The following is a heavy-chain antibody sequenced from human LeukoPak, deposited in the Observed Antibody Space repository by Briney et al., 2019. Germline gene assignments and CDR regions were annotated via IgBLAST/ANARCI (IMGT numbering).Heavy chain of an antibody. J-gene: IGHJ4*02. Sequence: SETLSLTCTVSGVSISGFYWNWIRQPPRKGLEWVEYSPTGGSISSNPSLNSRVAFSMDTSKNQVSLRLNSVTATYTAVDYCARRRGGFGEGEFDYWGQGIPVTVST. CDR3: ARRRGGFGEGEFDY. CDR2: SPTGGSI. CDR1: GVSISGFY. V-gene: IGHV4-4*08. D-gene: IGHD3-10*01.